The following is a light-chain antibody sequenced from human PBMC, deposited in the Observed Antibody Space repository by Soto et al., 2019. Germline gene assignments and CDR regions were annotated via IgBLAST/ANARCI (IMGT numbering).Light chain of an antibody. CDR2: DAS. V-gene: IGKV1-39*01. Sequence: DIQMTQSPSSLSASVGDRVTITCRASQSISNHLNWYQQKPGKAPKLLINDASSLQSGGPSRFTDRGSGTDFTLTITRLQPEDFATYHCQQRYITLYSFGQGTSLEIK. CDR1: QSISNH. J-gene: IGKJ2*03. CDR3: QQRYITLYS.